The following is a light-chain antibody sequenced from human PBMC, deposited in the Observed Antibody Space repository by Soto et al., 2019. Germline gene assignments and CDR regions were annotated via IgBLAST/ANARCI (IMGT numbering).Light chain of an antibody. V-gene: IGKV3-15*01. J-gene: IGKJ2*01. CDR2: GAT. CDR1: QTVASN. CDR3: QQYHNWPPQYT. Sequence: EIVMTQSPASLSVSPGEGATLSCRASQTVASNLAWYQQKPVQAPRLLIHGATTRATGVPARFSGSGSGTDFTLTISSLQAEDFGVYYCQQYHNWPPQYTFGQGTKLQIK.